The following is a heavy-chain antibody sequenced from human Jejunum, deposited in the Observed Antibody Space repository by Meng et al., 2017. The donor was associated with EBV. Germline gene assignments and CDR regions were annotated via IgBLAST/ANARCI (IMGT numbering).Heavy chain of an antibody. CDR3: VRDGYNYIPFDY. D-gene: IGHD5-24*01. CDR1: GFTLSSYA. J-gene: IGHJ4*02. V-gene: IGHV3-23*01. Sequence: EVRLLGSGGGVVQPGGSLRLSCAASGFTLSSYAMSWVRQAPGKGLEWVSHISGTGGSTYYADSVKGRFTASRDNSKNTLYLQMNSLRADDTAVYYCVRDGYNYIPFDYWGQGTLVTVSS. CDR2: ISGTGGST.